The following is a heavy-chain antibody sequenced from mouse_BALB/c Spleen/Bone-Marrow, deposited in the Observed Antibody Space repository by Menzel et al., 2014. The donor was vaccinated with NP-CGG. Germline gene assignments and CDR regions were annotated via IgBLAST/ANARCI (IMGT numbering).Heavy chain of an antibody. CDR2: ISYDGSN. CDR3: ANPIYYYGSSWDYAMDY. D-gene: IGHD1-1*01. Sequence: EESGPGLVKPSQPLSLTCSVTGYSITSGYYWNWIRQFPGNKLEWMGYISYDGSNNYNPSLKNRISITRDTSKNQFFLKLNSVTTEDTATYYCANPIYYYGSSWDYAMDYWGQGTSGAVSS. V-gene: IGHV3-6*02. J-gene: IGHJ4*01. CDR1: GYSITSGYY.